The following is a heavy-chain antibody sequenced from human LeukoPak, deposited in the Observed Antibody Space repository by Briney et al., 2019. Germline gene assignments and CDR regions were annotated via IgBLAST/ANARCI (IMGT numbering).Heavy chain of an antibody. Sequence: PGGSLRLSCAASGFSFSTYWMHWVRQAPGKGLAWVSSIKSDGSVTSYADAVKGRFSLSADNAKNTQYLQMNSLRAEDTAMYYCALDINGDLFHIWGQGTPVTVSS. J-gene: IGHJ4*02. CDR1: GFSFSTYW. CDR2: IKSDGSVT. D-gene: IGHD2-21*01. V-gene: IGHV3-74*01. CDR3: ALDINGDLFHI.